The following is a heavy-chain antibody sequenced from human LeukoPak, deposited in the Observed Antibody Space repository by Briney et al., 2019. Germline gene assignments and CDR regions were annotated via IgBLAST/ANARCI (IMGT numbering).Heavy chain of an antibody. D-gene: IGHD2-15*01. CDR3: ARVRVVAATSRWFDP. V-gene: IGHV3-23*01. Sequence: GGSLRLSCAVSGINFNIYGMSWVRQAPGKGLEWVSGITANGGATYYADSVKGRFTISRDNSKNTLFLQLNSLRAEDTAVYYCARVRVVAATSRWFDPWGQGTLVTVSS. J-gene: IGHJ5*02. CDR1: GINFNIYG. CDR2: ITANGGAT.